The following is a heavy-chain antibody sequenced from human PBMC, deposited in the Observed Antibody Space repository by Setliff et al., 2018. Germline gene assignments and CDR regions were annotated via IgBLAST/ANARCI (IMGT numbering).Heavy chain of an antibody. D-gene: IGHD2-15*01. Sequence: RGESLKISCKGSGYSFTSYWIGWVRQMPGKGLEWMGIIYPGDSDTRYSPSFQGQVSISADKSISTAYLQWSSLKASDTAMYYCARALLPIQIVGTFDIWGQGTMVTVSS. J-gene: IGHJ3*02. CDR2: IYPGDSDT. CDR3: ARALLPIQIVGTFDI. V-gene: IGHV5-51*01. CDR1: GYSFTSYW.